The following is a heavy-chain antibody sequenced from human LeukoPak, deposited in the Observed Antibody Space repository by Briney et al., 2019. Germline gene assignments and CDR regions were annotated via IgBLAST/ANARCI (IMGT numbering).Heavy chain of an antibody. CDR2: IRSKANSYAT. D-gene: IGHD3-22*01. Sequence: GGSLRLSCAASGFTFSGSAMDWVRQASGKGLEWVGRIRSKANSYATAYAASVKGGFTISTDNSKNTLYLQMTSLRAEDTAVYYCAKDAQYYYDSSGYYFDYWGQGTLVTVSS. CDR1: GFTFSGSA. CDR3: AKDAQYYYDSSGYYFDY. J-gene: IGHJ4*02. V-gene: IGHV3-73*01.